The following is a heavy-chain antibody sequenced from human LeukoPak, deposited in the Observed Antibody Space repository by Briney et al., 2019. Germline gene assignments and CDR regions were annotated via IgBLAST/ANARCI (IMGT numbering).Heavy chain of an antibody. CDR2: ISGSGGST. D-gene: IGHD2-8*01. Sequence: GGSLRLSCAASGFTFGTYAMSWVRQAPGKGLEWISAISGSGGSTYYADSVKGRFTISRDNSKNTLSLQMNSLRVEDTAIYYCAKDVRRCNGACTWGQGTLVTVSS. V-gene: IGHV3-23*01. J-gene: IGHJ5*02. CDR3: AKDVRRCNGACT. CDR1: GFTFGTYA.